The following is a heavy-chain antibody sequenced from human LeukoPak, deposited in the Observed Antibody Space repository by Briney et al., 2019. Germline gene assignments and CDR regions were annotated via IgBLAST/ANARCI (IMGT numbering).Heavy chain of an antibody. J-gene: IGHJ3*02. Sequence: ASVKVSCKASGYTSTGYYMHWVRQAPGQGLEWMGWINPNSGGTNYAQKFQGWVTMTGDTSISTAYMELSRLRSDDTAVYYCARGLMGTAMVHDAFDIWGQGTMVTVSS. CDR1: GYTSTGYY. CDR3: ARGLMGTAMVHDAFDI. V-gene: IGHV1-2*04. CDR2: INPNSGGT. D-gene: IGHD5-18*01.